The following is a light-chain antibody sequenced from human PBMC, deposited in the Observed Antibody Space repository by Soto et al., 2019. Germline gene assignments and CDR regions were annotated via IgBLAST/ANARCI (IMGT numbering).Light chain of an antibody. V-gene: IGKV3-20*01. CDR2: GAS. CDR3: QHYGSSTWT. Sequence: EIVLTHSPGTLSLSPGERATLSCRASQSVSSSYLAWYQQKPGQAPGLLIYGASSRATGIPDRFSGSGSGTDFTLTISRLEPEDFAVYYCQHYGSSTWTFGQGTKVDI. J-gene: IGKJ1*01. CDR1: QSVSSSY.